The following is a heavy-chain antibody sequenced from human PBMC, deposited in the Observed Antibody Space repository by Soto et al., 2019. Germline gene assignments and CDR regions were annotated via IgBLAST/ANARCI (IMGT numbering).Heavy chain of an antibody. CDR2: INHSGST. J-gene: IGHJ3*02. CDR1: GGSFSGYY. V-gene: IGHV4-34*01. Sequence: SETLSLTCAVYGGSFSGYYWSWIRQPPGKGLEWIGEINHSGSTNYNPSLKSRVTISVDTSKSQFSLKLSSVTAADTAVYYCARLGLVTIFGVVIHDAFDIWGQGTRVTVSS. CDR3: ARLGLVTIFGVVIHDAFDI. D-gene: IGHD3-3*01.